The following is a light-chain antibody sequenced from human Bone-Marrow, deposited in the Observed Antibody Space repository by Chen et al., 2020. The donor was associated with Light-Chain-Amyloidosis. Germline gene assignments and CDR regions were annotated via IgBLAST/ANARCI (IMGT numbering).Light chain of an antibody. J-gene: IGKJ1*01. CDR2: KAS. CDR3: QEYSNYGTYGT. V-gene: IGKV1-5*03. Sequence: DIQMTQSPSTLSASVGDRVTITCRASQSISSWLAWYQQRPGKAPKLLIYKASNLENGVPPRFSGSGSETEFTLTISSLQPDDFATYYCQEYSNYGTYGTFGQGTRVDIK. CDR1: QSISSW.